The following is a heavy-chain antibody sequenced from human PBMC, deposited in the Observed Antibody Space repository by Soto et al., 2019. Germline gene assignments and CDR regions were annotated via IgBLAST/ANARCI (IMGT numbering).Heavy chain of an antibody. V-gene: IGHV3-30*03. D-gene: IGHD5-18*01. CDR2: ISYDGRNQ. Sequence: GGSLRLSCAASGFRLRAYDMHWARQAPGKGPEWVALISYDGRNQDYADSVKGRFTISRDNSKNTLYLQMNSLRVEDTAVYYCARDVYSYGTPTAAFDIWGQGTMVTVSS. J-gene: IGHJ3*02. CDR1: GFRLRAYD. CDR3: ARDVYSYGTPTAAFDI.